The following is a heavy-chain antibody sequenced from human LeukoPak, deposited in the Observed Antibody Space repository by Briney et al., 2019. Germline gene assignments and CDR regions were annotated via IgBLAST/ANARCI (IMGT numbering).Heavy chain of an antibody. CDR3: AKDSRGVVGAADFDY. CDR2: ISYDGSNK. CDR1: GFTFSSYG. D-gene: IGHD1-26*01. V-gene: IGHV3-30*18. J-gene: IGHJ4*02. Sequence: PGGSLRLSCAASGFTFSSYGMHWVRQAPGKGLEWVAVISYDGSNKYYADSVKGRFTISRDNSKNTLYLQMNSLRAEDTAVYYCAKDSRGVVGAADFDYWGQGTLVTVSS.